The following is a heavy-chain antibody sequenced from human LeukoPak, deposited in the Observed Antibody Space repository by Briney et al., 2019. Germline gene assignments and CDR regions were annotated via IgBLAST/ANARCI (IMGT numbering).Heavy chain of an antibody. D-gene: IGHD3-3*01. CDR1: GYSFVGYG. Sequence: ASVKVSCKASGYSFVGYGITWVRQAPGQGLEWMGWFNPENGNTNYAQKVQGRVTMTADTSTSTSYMELRSLRSDDTAVYYCARQTFWSGYHVDYWGQGTLVTVSS. CDR3: ARQTFWSGYHVDY. J-gene: IGHJ4*02. CDR2: FNPENGNT. V-gene: IGHV1-18*01.